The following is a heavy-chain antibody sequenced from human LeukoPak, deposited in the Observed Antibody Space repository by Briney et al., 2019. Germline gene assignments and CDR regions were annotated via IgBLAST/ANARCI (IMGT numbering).Heavy chain of an antibody. CDR1: GFTFSSYA. CDR3: AKGWYCSGGSCYSGFHFDY. J-gene: IGHJ4*02. Sequence: TGGSLRLSCAASGFTFSSYAMSWVRQAPGKGLEWVSAISSGGSTYYAESVKGRFTISRDNSKSTLYLQMNSLRADDTAVYYCAKGWYCSGGSCYSGFHFDYWGQGILVAVSS. V-gene: IGHV3-23*01. D-gene: IGHD2-15*01. CDR2: ISSGGST.